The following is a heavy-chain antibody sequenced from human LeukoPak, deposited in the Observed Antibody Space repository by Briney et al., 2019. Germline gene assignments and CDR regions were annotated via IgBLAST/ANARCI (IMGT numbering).Heavy chain of an antibody. D-gene: IGHD1-26*01. J-gene: IGHJ4*02. V-gene: IGHV4-34*01. Sequence: SETLSLTCAVYGGSFSGYYWSWIRQPPGKGLEWIGEINHSGSTNCNPSLKSRVTISVDTSKNQFSLKLSSVTAADTAVYYCARFYSGSTMYYFDYWGQGTLVTVSS. CDR2: INHSGST. CDR1: GGSFSGYY. CDR3: ARFYSGSTMYYFDY.